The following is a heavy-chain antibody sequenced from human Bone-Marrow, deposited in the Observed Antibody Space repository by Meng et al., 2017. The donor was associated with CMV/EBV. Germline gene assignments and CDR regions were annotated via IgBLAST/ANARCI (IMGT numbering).Heavy chain of an antibody. CDR1: GFSLSTSGMR. D-gene: IGHD5-24*01. J-gene: IGHJ6*02. CDR2: IDWDEDK. V-gene: IGHV2-70D*14. CDR3: ARMISGRDGYGMDV. Sequence: SGPTLVKPTQTLTLTCTFSGFSLSTSGMRVSWIRQPPGKALEWLARIDWDEDKFYSTSLKTRLTISKDTSKNQVVLTMTNMDPVDTATYNCARMISGRDGYGMDVWGQGTTVTVSS.